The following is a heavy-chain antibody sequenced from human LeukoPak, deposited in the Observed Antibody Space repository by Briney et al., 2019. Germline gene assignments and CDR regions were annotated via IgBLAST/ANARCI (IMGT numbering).Heavy chain of an antibody. CDR2: ISSSGSTI. CDR3: ARVPANYYYMDV. Sequence: GGSLRLSCAASGFTSSDYYMSWIRQAPGKGLEWVSYISSSGSTIYYADSVKGRFTISRDNAKNSLYLQMDSLRAEDTAVYYCARVPANYYYMDVWGKGTTVTVSS. V-gene: IGHV3-11*01. J-gene: IGHJ6*03. CDR1: GFTSSDYY.